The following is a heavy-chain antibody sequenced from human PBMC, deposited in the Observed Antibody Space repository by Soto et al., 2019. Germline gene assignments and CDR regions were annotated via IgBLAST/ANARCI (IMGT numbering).Heavy chain of an antibody. J-gene: IGHJ4*02. CDR1: GFTFSSYA. Sequence: EVQLLESGGGLVQPGGSLRLSCAASGFTFSSYAMSWVRQAPGKGLEWVSAISGSGGSTYYADSLKGRFTISRDNSKNTLYLQMNSLRAEDTSVYYCAKAPHLDIVVVVAATRFDYWGQGTLVTVSS. CDR3: AKAPHLDIVVVVAATRFDY. V-gene: IGHV3-23*01. CDR2: ISGSGGST. D-gene: IGHD2-15*01.